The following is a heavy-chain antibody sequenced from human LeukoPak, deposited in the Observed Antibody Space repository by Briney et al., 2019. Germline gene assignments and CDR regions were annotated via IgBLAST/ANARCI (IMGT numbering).Heavy chain of an antibody. CDR3: ARNSNWNYDPSLYYYMDV. V-gene: IGHV3-11*04. CDR1: GFTFSDYY. J-gene: IGHJ6*03. D-gene: IGHD1-7*01. CDR2: ISSSGSTI. Sequence: GGSLRLSCAASGFTFSDYYMSWIRQAPGKGLEWVSYISSSGSTIYYAGSVKGRFTISRDNAKNSLYLQMNSLRAEDTAVYYCARNSNWNYDPSLYYYMDVWGKGTTVTVSS.